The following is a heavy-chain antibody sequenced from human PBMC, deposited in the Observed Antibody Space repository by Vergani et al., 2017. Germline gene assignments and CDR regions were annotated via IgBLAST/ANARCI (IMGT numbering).Heavy chain of an antibody. CDR1: GYSFINYW. CDR3: ARHYGDNFGWFDP. D-gene: IGHD4-17*01. J-gene: IGHJ5*02. Sequence: EVQLVQSGAEVKKPGESLKISCKVSGYSFINYWIGWVRQLPGKGLEWMAIVFPADSNTRYSPSFQGQVTISADLSFSTAYLQLSSLKASDTAMYYCARHYGDNFGWFDPWGQGTLVTVSS. CDR2: VFPADSNT. V-gene: IGHV5-51*01.